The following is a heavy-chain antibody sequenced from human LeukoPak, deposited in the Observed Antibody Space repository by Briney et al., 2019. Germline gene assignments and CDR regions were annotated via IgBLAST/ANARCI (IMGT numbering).Heavy chain of an antibody. CDR3: AIPPPPVVAEGDY. CDR1: GFTFSSYA. CDR2: ISGSGGST. J-gene: IGHJ4*02. D-gene: IGHD2-15*01. V-gene: IGHV3-23*01. Sequence: TGGSLRLSCAASGFTFSSYAMSWVRQVRGRGLEWVSAISGSGGSTYYADSVKGRFTTSRDNSKNTLYLQMNSLRAEDTAVYYCAIPPPPVVAEGDYWGQGTLVTVSS.